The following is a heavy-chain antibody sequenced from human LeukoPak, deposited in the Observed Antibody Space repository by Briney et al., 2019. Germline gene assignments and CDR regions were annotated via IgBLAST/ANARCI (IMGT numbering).Heavy chain of an antibody. CDR3: ARGSKAAPGTFDY. V-gene: IGHV4-59*01. J-gene: IGHJ4*02. Sequence: PSETLSLTCTVSGGSISSFYWSWIRQPPGKGLEWIGYIYYSGSTNYNPSLKGRVTISVDTSKNQFSLKLTSVTAADTAMYYCARGSKAAPGTFDYWGQGTLVTVSS. D-gene: IGHD6-13*01. CDR1: GGSISSFY. CDR2: IYYSGST.